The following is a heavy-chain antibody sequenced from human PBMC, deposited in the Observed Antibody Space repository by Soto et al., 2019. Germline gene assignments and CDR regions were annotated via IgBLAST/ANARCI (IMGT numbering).Heavy chain of an antibody. CDR3: ARGLGYEHYYGMDV. CDR1: GYSFPSQW. V-gene: IGHV5-51*01. Sequence: GESLKISFKGSGYSFPSQWIGWVRQTPGKGLEWMGSIYPADSDTRYSPSFQGQVTISADKSIRTAYLEWSSLKASDTAMYYCARGLGYEHYYGMDVWGQGTTVTVSS. CDR2: IYPADSDT. D-gene: IGHD5-12*01. J-gene: IGHJ6*02.